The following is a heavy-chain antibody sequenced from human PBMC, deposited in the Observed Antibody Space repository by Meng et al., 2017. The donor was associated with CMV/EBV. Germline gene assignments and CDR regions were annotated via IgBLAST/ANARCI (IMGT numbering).Heavy chain of an antibody. Sequence: GGSLRLSCAASGFTFDDYAMHWVRQAPGKGLEWVSGISGSGGSTYYADSVKGRFTVSRDNSKNTLYLQMNSLRAEDTAVYYCAKTGTGSMAADAFDIWGQGTMVTVSS. J-gene: IGHJ3*02. CDR1: GFTFDDYA. CDR2: ISGSGGST. D-gene: IGHD6-25*01. V-gene: IGHV3-23*01. CDR3: AKTGTGSMAADAFDI.